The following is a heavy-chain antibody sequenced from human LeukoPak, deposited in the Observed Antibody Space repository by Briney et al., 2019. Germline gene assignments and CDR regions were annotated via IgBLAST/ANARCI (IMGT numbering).Heavy chain of an antibody. D-gene: IGHD4-17*01. Sequence: SETLSLTCTVSGGSVSSGRYYWSWIRQPPGKGLEWIGYIYYSGSTNYNPSLKSRVTISVDTSKNQFSLKLSSVTAADTAVYYCACLTLKTTVTPGYYYYGMDVWGKGTTVTVSS. J-gene: IGHJ6*04. CDR2: IYYSGST. CDR3: ACLTLKTTVTPGYYYYGMDV. CDR1: GGSVSSGRYY. V-gene: IGHV4-61*01.